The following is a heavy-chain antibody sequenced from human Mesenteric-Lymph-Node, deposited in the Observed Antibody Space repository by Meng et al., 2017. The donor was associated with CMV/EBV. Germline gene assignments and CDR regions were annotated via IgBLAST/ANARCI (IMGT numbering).Heavy chain of an antibody. CDR2: INPNSGDT. J-gene: IGHJ6*02. Sequence: ASVKVSCKGSGYTFTGYYIHWVRQAPGQGLQWMGWINPNSGDTKYAQKFQGRVTMTRDTSISTAYMELRRLTSDDTAVYYCARDLNYNYYGMDVWGQGTTVTVSS. CDR1: GYTFTGYY. V-gene: IGHV1-2*02. CDR3: ARDLNYNYYGMDV.